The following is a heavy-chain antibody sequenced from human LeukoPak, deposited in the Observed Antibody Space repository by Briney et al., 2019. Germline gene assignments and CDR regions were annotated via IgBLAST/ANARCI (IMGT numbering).Heavy chain of an antibody. Sequence: SETLSLTCTVSGGSMENYYWGWIRRPPGQGLEWIGYIYYSGSTNYNPSHKSRVTMSVDTSKKEFSLELSYVTSADTAVYFCARCGSGSYYPPYYFDYWGQGTLVTVSS. J-gene: IGHJ4*02. V-gene: IGHV4-59*01. CDR1: GGSMENYY. D-gene: IGHD3-10*01. CDR3: ARCGSGSYYPPYYFDY. CDR2: IYYSGST.